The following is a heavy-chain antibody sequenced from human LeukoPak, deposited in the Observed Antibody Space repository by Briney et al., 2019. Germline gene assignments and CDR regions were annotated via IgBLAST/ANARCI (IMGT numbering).Heavy chain of an antibody. J-gene: IGHJ4*02. CDR2: INHSGST. CDR3: ARSSLVVVVAATPRFDY. D-gene: IGHD2-15*01. CDR1: GGSFSVYY. V-gene: IGHV4-34*01. Sequence: SETLSLTCAVYGGSFSVYYWSWIRQPPGKGLEWIGEINHSGSTNYNPSLKSRVTISVDTSKNQFSLKLSSVTAADTAVYYCARSSLVVVVAATPRFDYWGQGTLVTVSS.